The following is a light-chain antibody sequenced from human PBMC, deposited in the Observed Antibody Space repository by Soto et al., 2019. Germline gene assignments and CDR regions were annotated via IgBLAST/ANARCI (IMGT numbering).Light chain of an antibody. V-gene: IGLV3-10*01. CDR3: DSTDSSGNQRV. CDR1: ALPQKY. CDR2: DDN. Sequence: SYDLTQPPSVSVSPGHTARITCSGDALPQKYAFWYQQKSGQAPVLVLYDDNKRPSGIPGRFAGSSSGTVATLTIRGAQVEDDADYHCDSTDSSGNQRVFGGGTKLTVL. J-gene: IGLJ3*02.